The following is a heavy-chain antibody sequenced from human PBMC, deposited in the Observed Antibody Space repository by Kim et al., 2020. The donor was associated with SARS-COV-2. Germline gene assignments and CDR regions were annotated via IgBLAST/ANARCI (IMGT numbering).Heavy chain of an antibody. CDR1: GFTFSSYS. V-gene: IGHV3-21*01. CDR3: ARDVYYYDSSNEGFDY. J-gene: IGHJ4*02. D-gene: IGHD3-22*01. CDR2: ISSSSSYI. Sequence: GGSLRLSCAASGFTFSSYSMNWVRQAPGKGLEWVSSISSSSSYIYYADSVKGRFTISRDNAKNSLYLQMNSLRAEDTAVYYCARDVYYYDSSNEGFDYWGQGTLVTVSS.